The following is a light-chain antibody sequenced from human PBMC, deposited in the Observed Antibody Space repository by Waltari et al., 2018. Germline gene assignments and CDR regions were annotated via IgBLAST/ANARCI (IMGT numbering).Light chain of an antibody. V-gene: IGLV1-40*01. Sequence: QSVLTQPPSVSGAPGQRVTISCSGSSSNIGAGYDVHWYQQFSGTAPKLRIYHNDNRPSGVPDRFSGSRSGTSASLAITVLQTDDEAEYFCQSYDSGQWVFGGGTKLTVL. CDR3: QSYDSGQWV. CDR2: HND. J-gene: IGLJ2*01. CDR1: SSNIGAGYD.